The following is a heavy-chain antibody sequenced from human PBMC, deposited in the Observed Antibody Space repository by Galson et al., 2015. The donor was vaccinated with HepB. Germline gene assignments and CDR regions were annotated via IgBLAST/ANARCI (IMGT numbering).Heavy chain of an antibody. CDR2: ISYDGSNK. D-gene: IGHD5-18*01. V-gene: IGHV3-30-3*01. J-gene: IGHJ1*01. CDR1: GFNFGSYA. Sequence: SLRLSCAASGFNFGSYAMHWVRQAAGKGLEWVAGISYDGSNKYYADSVKGRFTISRDNSENTLYLQMNGLRAEDTAVYNCASELRIGLFGYEYFQHWGRGTRVTVSS. CDR3: ASELRIGLFGYEYFQH.